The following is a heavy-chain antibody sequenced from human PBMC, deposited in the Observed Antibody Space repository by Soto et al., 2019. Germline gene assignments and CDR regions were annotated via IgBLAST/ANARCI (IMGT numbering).Heavy chain of an antibody. Sequence: ASVKVSCKASGYTFTSYGISWVRQAPGQGLEWMGWISAYNGNTNYAQKLQGRVTMTTDTSTSTAYMELRSLRSDDTAVYYCARDVPVDSSGLGVGAFDIWGQGTMVTVSS. CDR3: ARDVPVDSSGLGVGAFDI. CDR2: ISAYNGNT. V-gene: IGHV1-18*01. CDR1: GYTFTSYG. D-gene: IGHD3-22*01. J-gene: IGHJ3*02.